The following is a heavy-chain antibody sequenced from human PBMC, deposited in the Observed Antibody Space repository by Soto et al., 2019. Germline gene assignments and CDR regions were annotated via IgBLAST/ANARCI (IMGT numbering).Heavy chain of an antibody. Sequence: PGGSLRLSCAASGFTFRNYAMSWVRQAPGKGLEWVSGITSSGGSTYYTDSVKGRFTISRDNSKNTLFLQMNSLRAEDTAIYYCAKKSRYQETAPRYYAMDVWGQGTTVTVSS. CDR3: AKKSRYQETAPRYYAMDV. J-gene: IGHJ6*02. V-gene: IGHV3-23*01. CDR2: ITSSGGST. CDR1: GFTFRNYA. D-gene: IGHD2-21*02.